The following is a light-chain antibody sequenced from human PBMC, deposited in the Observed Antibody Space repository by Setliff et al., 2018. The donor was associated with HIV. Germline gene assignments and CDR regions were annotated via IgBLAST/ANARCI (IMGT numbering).Light chain of an antibody. V-gene: IGLV1-40*01. CDR1: SSNVGAGFD. Sequence: SVLTQPPSVSGAPGQRVTISCTGSSSNVGAGFDVHWYQQFPGTAPKLLIYSFTNRPSGVPDRFSGSKSGTSASLAIAGLQAEDEADYYCQSYDSRMSGYVFGTGTKVTVL. CDR3: QSYDSRMSGYV. J-gene: IGLJ1*01. CDR2: SFT.